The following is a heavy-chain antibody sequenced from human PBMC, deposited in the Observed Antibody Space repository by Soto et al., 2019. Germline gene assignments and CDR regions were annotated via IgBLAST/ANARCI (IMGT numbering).Heavy chain of an antibody. CDR2: IYPGDSDT. CDR1: GYSFTIYW. Sequence: GESLKISCKGSGYSFTIYWIGWVRQMPGKGLEWMGIIYPGDSDTRYSPSFQGQVTISADKSISTAYLQWSSLKASDTAMYYCARIRGSYRTPPDLWGRGTLVTVSS. D-gene: IGHD1-26*01. V-gene: IGHV5-51*01. CDR3: ARIRGSYRTPPDL. J-gene: IGHJ2*01.